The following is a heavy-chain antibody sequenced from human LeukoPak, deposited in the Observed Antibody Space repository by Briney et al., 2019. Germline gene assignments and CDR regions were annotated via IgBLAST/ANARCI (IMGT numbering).Heavy chain of an antibody. CDR2: INPSGGST. CDR3: ARGRLIGAPDERYYLDY. Sequence: GASVKVSCKASGYTFTSYYMHWVRQAPGQGLEWMGIINPSGGSTSYAQKFQGRVTMTRDMSTSTDYMELSSLRFEDTTVYYCARGRLIGAPDERYYLDYWGQGTLVTVSS. V-gene: IGHV1-46*01. D-gene: IGHD2-2*01. J-gene: IGHJ4*02. CDR1: GYTFTSYY.